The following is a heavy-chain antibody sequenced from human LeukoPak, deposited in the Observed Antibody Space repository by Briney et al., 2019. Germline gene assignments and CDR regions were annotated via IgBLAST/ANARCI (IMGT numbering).Heavy chain of an antibody. CDR1: GSTFTNYG. CDR3: ARDGAILTGYYKGLFDY. V-gene: IGHV1-18*01. D-gene: IGHD3-9*01. J-gene: IGHJ4*02. Sequence: ASVKGSCKASGSTFTNYGITWLRKASGQGIEWMGWLSAYNGNTNYDQKLQGRVTMTTDTSTSTAYMELRSLRSDDTAVYYCARDGAILTGYYKGLFDYWGQGTLVTVSS. CDR2: LSAYNGNT.